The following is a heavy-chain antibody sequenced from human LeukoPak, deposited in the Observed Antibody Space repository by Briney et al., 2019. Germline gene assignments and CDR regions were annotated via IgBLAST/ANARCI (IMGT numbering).Heavy chain of an antibody. V-gene: IGHV3-74*01. Sequence: GGCLRLSCAASGFTFSNYVMHWVRQAPGKGLVWVTRINSDGSGTNYADSVKGRFTISRDNAKNTLYLQMNSLRAEDTAVYYCAGSRGPNWFDPWGQGTLATVSS. CDR1: GFTFSNYV. D-gene: IGHD6-19*01. CDR2: INSDGSGT. J-gene: IGHJ5*02. CDR3: AGSRGPNWFDP.